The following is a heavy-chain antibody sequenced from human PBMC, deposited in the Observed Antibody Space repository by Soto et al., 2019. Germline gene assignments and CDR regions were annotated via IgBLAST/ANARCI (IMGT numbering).Heavy chain of an antibody. V-gene: IGHV3-49*04. CDR2: TTSPAYGGTT. CDR1: GFTSGDYG. J-gene: IGHJ6*02. Sequence: GGSLRLSCSFSGFTSGDYGLTWVRQAPGKGLEWVGFTTSPAYGGTTEYAASVKGRFIISRDDSKSVAYLQMNSLQTEDTAIYCGSRDGDYYGLDVGGRGTTVTVS. D-gene: IGHD3-3*01. CDR3: SRDGDYYGLDV.